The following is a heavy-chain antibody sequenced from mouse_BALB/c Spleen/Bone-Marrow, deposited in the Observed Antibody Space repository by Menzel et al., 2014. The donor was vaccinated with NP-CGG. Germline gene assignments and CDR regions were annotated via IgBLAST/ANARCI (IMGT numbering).Heavy chain of an antibody. V-gene: IGHV10S3*01. CDR2: IRNTSNDFAT. Sequence: EVKLVESGGGLVQPKGSLKLSCAASGFTFNTNAMNWVRQAPGKGLEWVARIRNTSNDFATYYADSVKDRFTISRDDSQSMLYLQMNNLKTEDTAMYYCVGYSYDCWGQGTSVTVSS. J-gene: IGHJ4*01. D-gene: IGHD1-1*01. CDR3: VGYSYDC. CDR1: GFTFNTNA.